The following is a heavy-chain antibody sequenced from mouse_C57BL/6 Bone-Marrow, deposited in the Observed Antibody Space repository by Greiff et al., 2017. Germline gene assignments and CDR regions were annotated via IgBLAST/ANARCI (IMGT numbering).Heavy chain of an antibody. D-gene: IGHD1-1*01. CDR2: IHPNGGST. Sequence: QVQLQQPGAELVKPGASVKLSCKASGYTFTSYWMHWVKQRPGQGLEWIGMIHPNGGSTNYNEKFKSKATLTVDKSSSTAYMQLSSLTSEDSAVYYCARRGYYGSSSPWFAYWGQGTLVTVSA. CDR1: GYTFTSYW. CDR3: ARRGYYGSSSPWFAY. V-gene: IGHV1-64*01. J-gene: IGHJ3*01.